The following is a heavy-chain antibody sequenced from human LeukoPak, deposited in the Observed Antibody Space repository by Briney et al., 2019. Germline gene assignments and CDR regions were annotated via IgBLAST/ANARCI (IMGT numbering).Heavy chain of an antibody. D-gene: IGHD1-1*01. CDR2: ISFDATKE. J-gene: IGHJ3*02. Sequence: GGSPRLSCAASGFTFSNYAMHWVRQAPGKGLEWVAVISFDATKEYFGKSVKGRFTISRDNSKATLYLQMHRLRIEDTALYFCARFKVGTNTTQKNAFDIWGRGTEVAVSS. V-gene: IGHV3-30*01. CDR1: GFTFSNYA. CDR3: ARFKVGTNTTQKNAFDI.